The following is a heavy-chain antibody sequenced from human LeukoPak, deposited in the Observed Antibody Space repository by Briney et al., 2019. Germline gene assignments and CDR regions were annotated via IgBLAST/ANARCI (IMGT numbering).Heavy chain of an antibody. CDR3: ARSHYCSGGSCYSFHFQH. CDR1: GYTFTSYY. CDR2: INPSGGST. J-gene: IGHJ1*01. V-gene: IGHV1-46*01. Sequence: GASVKVSCKASGYTFTSYYMHWVRQAPGQGLEWMGIINPSGGSTSYAQKFQGRVTMTRDTSTSTVYMELSSLRSEDTAVYYCARSHYCSGGSCYSFHFQHWGQGTLVTVSS. D-gene: IGHD2-15*01.